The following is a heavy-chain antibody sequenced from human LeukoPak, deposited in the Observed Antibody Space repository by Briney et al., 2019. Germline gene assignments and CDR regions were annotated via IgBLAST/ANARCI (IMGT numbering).Heavy chain of an antibody. D-gene: IGHD2-2*01. V-gene: IGHV6-1*01. CDR3: ARRLTQYDCFDP. CDR1: GDSVSSNSVT. Sequence: SQTLSLTCALSGDSVSSNSVTWNWIRQSPSRGLEWLGRTYYRSTWYNDYAVSVRGRITVNPDTSKSQFSLHLNSVTPEDTAVYYCARRLTQYDCFDPWGQGTLVTVSS. J-gene: IGHJ5*02. CDR2: TYYRSTWYN.